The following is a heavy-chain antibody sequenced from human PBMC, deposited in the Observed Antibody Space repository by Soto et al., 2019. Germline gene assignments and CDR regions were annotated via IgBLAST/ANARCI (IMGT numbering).Heavy chain of an antibody. J-gene: IGHJ4*02. Sequence: GGSLRLSCAASGFTFSSYAMSWVRQAPGKGLEWVSAISGSGGSTYYADSVKGRFTISRDNSKNTLYLQMNSLRDEDTAVHYCARDCPKPVIKRGHRYRYAFWGQGTLVTVSS. D-gene: IGHD5-18*01. CDR2: ISGSGGST. V-gene: IGHV3-23*01. CDR3: ARDCPKPVIKRGHRYRYAF. CDR1: GFTFSSYA.